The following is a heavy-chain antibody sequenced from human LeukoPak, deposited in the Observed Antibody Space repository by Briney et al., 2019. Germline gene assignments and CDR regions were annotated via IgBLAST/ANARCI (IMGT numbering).Heavy chain of an antibody. V-gene: IGHV3-33*06. D-gene: IGHD3-16*01. CDR1: GFTFSSYG. J-gene: IGHJ4*02. Sequence: GGSLRLSCAASGFTFSSYGMHWVRQAPGKGLEWVAVIWYDGSNKYYADSVKGRFTISRDNSKNTLYLQMNSLRAEDTAVYYCSKGLYDYVSSLDYWRQGTLVTVSS. CDR2: IWYDGSNK. CDR3: SKGLYDYVSSLDY.